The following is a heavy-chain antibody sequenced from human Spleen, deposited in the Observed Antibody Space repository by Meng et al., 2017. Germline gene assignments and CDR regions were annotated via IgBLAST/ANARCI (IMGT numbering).Heavy chain of an antibody. D-gene: IGHD6-13*01. Sequence: GESLKISCAASGFTFSNAWMSWVRQAPGKGLEWVANIKQDGSEKYYVDSVKGRFTISRDKAKNSLYLQMNRLKAEDTAVYFCAREIISAALFDYWGQGTLVTVSS. CDR2: IKQDGSEK. J-gene: IGHJ4*02. CDR3: AREIISAALFDY. CDR1: GFTFSNAW. V-gene: IGHV3-7*01.